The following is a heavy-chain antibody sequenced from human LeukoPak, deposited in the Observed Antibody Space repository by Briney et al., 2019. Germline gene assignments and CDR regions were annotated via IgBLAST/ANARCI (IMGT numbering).Heavy chain of an antibody. J-gene: IGHJ4*02. CDR3: ARDQEGFDY. Sequence: ASVKVSCKASGYTFTGYYIHWMRQAPGQGLEWMGRINPDSGGTNYAQKFQDRVTMTRDTSISTAYMELSRLTSDDTAVYYCARDQEGFDYWGQGTLVTVSS. CDR2: INPDSGGT. CDR1: GYTFTGYY. V-gene: IGHV1-2*06.